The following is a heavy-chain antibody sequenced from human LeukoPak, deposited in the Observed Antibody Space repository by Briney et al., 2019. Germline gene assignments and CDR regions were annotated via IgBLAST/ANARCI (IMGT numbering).Heavy chain of an antibody. CDR1: GYSFTSYW. CDR3: ARQPYSSSWYMGDAFDI. D-gene: IGHD6-13*01. J-gene: IGHJ3*02. Sequence: GESLKISCKGSGYSFTSYWIGWVRQMPGKGLEWMGIIYPGDSDTRYSPSFQGRVTISADKSISTAYLQWSSLKASDTAMYYCARQPYSSSWYMGDAFDIWGQGTMVTVSS. CDR2: IYPGDSDT. V-gene: IGHV5-51*01.